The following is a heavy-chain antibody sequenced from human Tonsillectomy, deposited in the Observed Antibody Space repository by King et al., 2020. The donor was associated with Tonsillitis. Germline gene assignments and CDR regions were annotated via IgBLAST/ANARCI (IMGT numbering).Heavy chain of an antibody. D-gene: IGHD3-16*01. CDR1: GYTFTSYA. CDR2: ISAYNGNT. J-gene: IGHJ5*02. V-gene: IGHV1-18*01. Sequence: VQLVESGAEVKKPGASVNVSCKASGYTFTSYAFSWVRQAPGQGLEWMGWISAYNGNTNYAQKLQGRVTMTTDTSTSTAYMELRSLKSDDTAVYYCVLRGGSWFDPWGQGTLVTVSS. CDR3: VLRGGSWFDP.